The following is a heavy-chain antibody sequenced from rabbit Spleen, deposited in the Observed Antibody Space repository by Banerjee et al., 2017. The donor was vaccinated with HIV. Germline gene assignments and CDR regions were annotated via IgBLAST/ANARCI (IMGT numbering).Heavy chain of an antibody. D-gene: IGHD7-1*01. CDR2: IYTGDGNI. CDR3: ARTVTATRHRFNL. J-gene: IGHJ4*01. V-gene: IGHV1S45*01. Sequence: QEQLVESGGGLVQPEGSLTLTCTASGFSFSSNAMCWVRQAPGKGLEWIACIYTGDGNIAYANWAKGRFTISKTSSTTVTLQMTSLTAADTATYFCARTVTATRHRFNLWGPGTLVTVS. CDR1: GFSFSSNA.